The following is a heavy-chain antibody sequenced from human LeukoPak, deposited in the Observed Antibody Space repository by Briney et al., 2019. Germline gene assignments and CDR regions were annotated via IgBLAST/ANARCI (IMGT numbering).Heavy chain of an antibody. CDR2: IKSKTDGGTT. Sequence: KSGGSLRLSCAASGITFTSAWMGWVRQAPGKGLKWVGRIKSKTDGGTTDYAAPVRGRFTIPTDDSKITSYLQMNNLKIEDTAVYYCTTDGGITIRPLFDLWRQATLVTVSS. V-gene: IGHV3-15*05. CDR3: TTDGGITIRPLFDL. J-gene: IGHJ4*02. CDR1: GITFTSAW. D-gene: IGHD1-14*01.